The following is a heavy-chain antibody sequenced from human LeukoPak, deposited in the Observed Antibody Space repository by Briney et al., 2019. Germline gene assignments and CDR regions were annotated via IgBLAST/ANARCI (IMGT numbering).Heavy chain of an antibody. D-gene: IGHD3-10*01. V-gene: IGHV3-21*01. Sequence: GGSLRLSCAASGFTFSSYSMNWVRQAPGKGLEWVSSISSSSSYIYYADSVKGRFTVSRDNAKNSPYLQMNSLRAEDTAVYYCARVIYGSGSYYRSYWGQGTLVTVSS. J-gene: IGHJ4*02. CDR3: ARVIYGSGSYYRSY. CDR2: ISSSSSYI. CDR1: GFTFSSYS.